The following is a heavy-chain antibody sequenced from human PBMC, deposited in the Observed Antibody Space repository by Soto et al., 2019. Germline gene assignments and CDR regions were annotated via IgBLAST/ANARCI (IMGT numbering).Heavy chain of an antibody. CDR1: GGTFSSHA. J-gene: IGHJ3*01. V-gene: IGHV1-69*01. CDR3: ARCDVCYPGGDDAFDL. D-gene: IGHD2-21*02. Sequence: QVQLVQSGAEVKKPGSSVKVSCKTSGGTFSSHALTWLRQAPGQGLEWMGGIIPMFGTTYTSQKFQGRVAISAEETTSTLELSSLRSEEKAVYFCARCDVCYPGGDDAFDLWGQGTTVIVSS. CDR2: IIPMFGTT.